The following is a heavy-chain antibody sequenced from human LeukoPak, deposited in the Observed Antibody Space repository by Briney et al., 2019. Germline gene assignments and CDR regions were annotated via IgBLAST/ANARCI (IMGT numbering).Heavy chain of an antibody. CDR3: ARDTDYYYMDV. CDR2: IHKSGSTL. J-gene: IGHJ6*03. CDR1: GFTFSSFS. V-gene: IGHV3-48*03. Sequence: PGGSLRLSCAASGFTFSSFSMNWVRQAPGKGLEWVSYIHKSGSTLYYADSVKGRFTISRDNAKNSLYLQMNSLRAEDTAVYYCARDTDYYYMDVWGKGTTVTIPS.